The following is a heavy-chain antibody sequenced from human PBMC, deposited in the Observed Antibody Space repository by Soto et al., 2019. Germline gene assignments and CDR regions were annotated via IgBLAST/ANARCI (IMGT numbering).Heavy chain of an antibody. CDR3: ARDLLPSYYYDSSGYYYHADDFDI. D-gene: IGHD3-22*01. Sequence: GWSLRLSCAASGFTFSSYWMSWVRQAPGKGLEWVANIKQDGSEKYYVDSVKGRFTISRDNAKNSLYLQMNSLRAEDTAVYYCARDLLPSYYYDSSGYYYHADDFDIWGQGTMVTVSS. CDR2: IKQDGSEK. CDR1: GFTFSSYW. J-gene: IGHJ3*02. V-gene: IGHV3-7*03.